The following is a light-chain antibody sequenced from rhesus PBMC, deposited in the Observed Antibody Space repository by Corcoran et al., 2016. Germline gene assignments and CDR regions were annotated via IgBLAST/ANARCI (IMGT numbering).Light chain of an antibody. CDR3: QQYKGYPLT. V-gene: IGKV1-28*02. CDR1: QGISSY. J-gene: IGKJ4*01. CDR2: AAT. Sequence: DIQMTQSPSSLSASVGDTVTITCRASQGISSYLNWFQQKPGKAPKLLIYAATTLQSGVPSRFSCSGSGTDFTLTSRSLQPEDFATYYCQQYKGYPLTFGGGTKVEIK.